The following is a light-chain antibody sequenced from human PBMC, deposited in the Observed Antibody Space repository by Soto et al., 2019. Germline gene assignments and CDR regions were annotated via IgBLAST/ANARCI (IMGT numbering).Light chain of an antibody. CDR3: QQYSSSRT. CDR2: GAS. Sequence: EIVMTQSPATLSVSPGERATLSCRASQSVSSSYLAWYQQKPGQAPRLLIYGASSRATGIPDRFSGSGSGTDFTLTITRLEPEDFAMYYCQQYSSSRTFGQGTKVDI. CDR1: QSVSSSY. J-gene: IGKJ1*01. V-gene: IGKV3-20*01.